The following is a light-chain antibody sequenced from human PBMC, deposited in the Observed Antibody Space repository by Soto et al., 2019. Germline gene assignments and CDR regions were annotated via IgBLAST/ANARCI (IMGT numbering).Light chain of an antibody. CDR2: DVN. J-gene: IGLJ1*01. V-gene: IGLV2-11*01. CDR1: NSDVGGYNY. Sequence: QSVLTQPRSGSGSPGQSVAISCTGTNSDVGGYNYVSWYQEQPGKAPRVMIYDVNKRPSGVPDRFSGSKSGNTASLTISGLQAEDEADYYCCSYAGGSYVFGTGTKVTVL. CDR3: CSYAGGSYV.